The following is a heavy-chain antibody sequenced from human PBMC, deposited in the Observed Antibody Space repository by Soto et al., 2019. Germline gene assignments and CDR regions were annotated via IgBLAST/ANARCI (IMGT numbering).Heavy chain of an antibody. D-gene: IGHD3-16*01. Sequence: QVQLVQSGAEVKKPGASVKVSCKASGYSFTRYGISWVRQAPGQGLEWMGWISGYNANTNYPENLQGRVTMTTDKTKSTAYREVRNLISDDTAVYYCARMGDVPYYYYGLDVWGQGTTVTVSS. J-gene: IGHJ6*02. CDR3: ARMGDVPYYYYGLDV. CDR1: GYSFTRYG. CDR2: ISGYNANT. V-gene: IGHV1-18*01.